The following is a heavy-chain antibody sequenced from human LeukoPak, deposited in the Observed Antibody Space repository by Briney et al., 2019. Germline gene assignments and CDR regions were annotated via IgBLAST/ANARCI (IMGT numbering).Heavy chain of an antibody. V-gene: IGHV1-8*01. Sequence: ASVKVSCKASGYTFTSYDINWVRQATGQGLEWMGWMNPNSGDTAYVQKFQGRVTMTRDTSISTAYMELSSLRSEDTAVYYCATAPRGGYSSCFAPGGKEPLVTVPS. CDR2: MNPNSGDT. J-gene: IGHJ5*02. D-gene: IGHD3-22*01. CDR1: GYTFTSYD. CDR3: ATAPRGGYSSCFAP.